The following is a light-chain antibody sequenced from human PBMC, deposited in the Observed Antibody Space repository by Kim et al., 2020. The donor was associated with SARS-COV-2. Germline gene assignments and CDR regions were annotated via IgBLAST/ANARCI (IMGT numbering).Light chain of an antibody. J-gene: IGLJ3*02. V-gene: IGLV3-25*03. CDR3: QSADSSDTWV. Sequence: SYELTQPPSVSVSPGQTARITCSGDTLPKQYAYWYQQKPGQAPVLVIYKDSERPSGIPERFSGSSSGTTVTLTINGVQAEDEADYYCQSADSSDTWVFGG. CDR2: KDS. CDR1: TLPKQY.